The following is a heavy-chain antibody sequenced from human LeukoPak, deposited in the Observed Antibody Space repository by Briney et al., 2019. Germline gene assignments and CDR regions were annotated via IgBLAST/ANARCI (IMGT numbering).Heavy chain of an antibody. CDR2: INPNSGGT. J-gene: IGHJ2*01. D-gene: IGHD1-1*01. CDR1: GYTFTDYY. CDR3: ARPRTGEYWYFNL. Sequence: ASVKVSCKASGYTFTDYYMHWVRQAPAQGLEWMGWINPNSGGTNYAQKFEGRVTMTRDTSISTAYMELSRLRSDDTAVYYCARPRTGEYWYFNLWGRGTLVTVSS. V-gene: IGHV1-2*02.